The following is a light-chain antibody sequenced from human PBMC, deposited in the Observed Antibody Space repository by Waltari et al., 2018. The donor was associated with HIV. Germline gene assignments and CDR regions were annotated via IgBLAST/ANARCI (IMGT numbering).Light chain of an antibody. Sequence: QSALTQPASVSGSPGQSITISCTGTSSDVGGYNYVSWYQQHPGKAPKLMIYDVSNRASGVSIRFSGSKSGNSASLTISGLQAEDEADYYCSSYTSSSTLRVFGTGTKVTVL. CDR3: SSYTSSSTLRV. CDR1: SSDVGGYNY. CDR2: DVS. J-gene: IGLJ1*01. V-gene: IGLV2-14*03.